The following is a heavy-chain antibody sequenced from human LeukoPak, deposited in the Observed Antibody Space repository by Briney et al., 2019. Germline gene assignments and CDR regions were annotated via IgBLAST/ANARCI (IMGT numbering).Heavy chain of an antibody. D-gene: IGHD2-2*02. CDR2: IYTSGST. V-gene: IGHV4-4*07. CDR3: ARGEYCSPSNCYTSPFDY. Sequence: SETLSLTCTVSGGSISSYYWSWIRQPAGKGLEWIGRIYTSGSTNYNPSLKSRVTMSVDTSKNQFSLKLSSVTAADTAVYYCARGEYCSPSNCYTSPFDYWGQGTLVSVSS. CDR1: GGSISSYY. J-gene: IGHJ4*02.